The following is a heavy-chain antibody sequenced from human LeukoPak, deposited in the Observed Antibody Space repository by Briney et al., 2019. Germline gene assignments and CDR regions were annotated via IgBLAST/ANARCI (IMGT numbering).Heavy chain of an antibody. J-gene: IGHJ6*02. D-gene: IGHD6-19*01. CDR1: GGTFSSYA. CDR3: ARGSSGWDLMDV. Sequence: ASVKVSCKASGGTFSSYAISWVRQAPGQGLEWMGIINPSGGSTSYAQKFQGRVTMTRDTSTSTVYMELSSLRSEDTAVYYCARGSSGWDLMDVWGQGTTVTVSS. V-gene: IGHV1-46*01. CDR2: INPSGGST.